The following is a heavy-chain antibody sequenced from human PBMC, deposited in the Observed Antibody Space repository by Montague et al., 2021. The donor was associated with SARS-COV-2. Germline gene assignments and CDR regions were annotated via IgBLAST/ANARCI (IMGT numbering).Heavy chain of an antibody. V-gene: IGHV3-23*03. D-gene: IGHD3-3*01. J-gene: IGHJ4*02. Sequence: SLRLSCAASGFTVSSYALSWVRQAPGKGLEWVSVIYSGVSSPYYSYSXXGLFTISRDNSKNTLYLQMNSLRAEDTAVSYCAKVKHVHYDFWSGYRGGYFDYWGQGTLVTVSS. CDR1: GFTVSSYA. CDR3: AKVKHVHYDFWSGYRGGYFDY. CDR2: IYSGVSSP.